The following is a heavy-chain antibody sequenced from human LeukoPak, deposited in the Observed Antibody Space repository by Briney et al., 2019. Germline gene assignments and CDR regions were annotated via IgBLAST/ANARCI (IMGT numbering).Heavy chain of an antibody. D-gene: IGHD4-11*01. CDR3: ARTTTTFDD. CDR1: GGSFSGYY. V-gene: IGHV4-34*01. J-gene: IGHJ4*01. CDR2: INHSGST. Sequence: SETLSLTCAVYGGSFSGYYWSWIRQPPGKGLEWIGEINHSGSTNYNPSLKSRVTISVDTSKNQFYLKLTSVTAADTAVYYCARTTTTFDDWGHGTLVTVSS.